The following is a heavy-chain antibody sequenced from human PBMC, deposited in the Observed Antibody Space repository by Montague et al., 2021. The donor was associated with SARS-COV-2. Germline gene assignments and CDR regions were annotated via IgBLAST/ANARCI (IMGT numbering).Heavy chain of an antibody. J-gene: IGHJ3*02. D-gene: IGHD3-22*01. Sequence: TLSLTCTVSGGSISSGSYYWSWIRQPAGKGLEWIGRICTSGSTNYNPSLKSRVTISVDTSKNQFSLKLSSVTAADTAVYYCARALAGYDSSGYYADRSAFDIWGQGTMVTVSS. CDR2: ICTSGST. V-gene: IGHV4-61*02. CDR3: ARALAGYDSSGYYADRSAFDI. CDR1: GGSISSGSYY.